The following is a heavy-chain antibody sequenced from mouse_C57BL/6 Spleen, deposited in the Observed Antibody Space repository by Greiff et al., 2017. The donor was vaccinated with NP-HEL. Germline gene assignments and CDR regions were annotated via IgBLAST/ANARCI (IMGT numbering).Heavy chain of an antibody. CDR3: ASDYYGSRDWYFDV. CDR2: IHPNSGST. Sequence: QVQLKQSGAELVKPGASVKLSCKASGYTFTSYWMHWVKQRPGQGLEWIGMIHPNSGSTNYNEKFKSKATLTVDKSSSTAYMQLSSLTSEDSAVYYCASDYYGSRDWYFDVWGTGTTVTVSS. D-gene: IGHD1-1*01. CDR1: GYTFTSYW. J-gene: IGHJ1*03. V-gene: IGHV1-64*01.